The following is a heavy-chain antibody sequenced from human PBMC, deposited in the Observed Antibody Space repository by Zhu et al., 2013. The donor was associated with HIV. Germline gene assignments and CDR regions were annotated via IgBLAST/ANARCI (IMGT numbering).Heavy chain of an antibody. CDR2: IIPIFGTA. V-gene: IGHV1-69*01. J-gene: IGHJ6*02. Sequence: QVQLVQSGAEVKKPGSSVKVPCKASGGTFSSYAISWVRQAPGQGLEWMGGIIPIFGTANYAQKFQGRVTITADESTSTAYMELSSLRSEDTAVYYCASPEQYSSSSVADYYYYGMDVWGQGTTVTVSS. D-gene: IGHD6-6*01. CDR1: GGTFSSYA. CDR3: ASPEQYSSSSVADYYYYGMDV.